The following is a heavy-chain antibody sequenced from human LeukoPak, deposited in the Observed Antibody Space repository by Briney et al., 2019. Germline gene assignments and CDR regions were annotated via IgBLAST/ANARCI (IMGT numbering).Heavy chain of an antibody. J-gene: IGHJ4*02. V-gene: IGHV3-9*01. D-gene: IGHD6-13*01. CDR1: GFTFDDYA. CDR2: ISWNSGSI. Sequence: PGGSLRLSCAASGFTFDDYAMHWVRQAPGKGLEWVSGISWNSGSIGYADSVKGRFTISRDNAKNSLYLQMNSLRAEDTALYYCAKDGSAAAGRIDYWGQGTLVTVSS. CDR3: AKDGSAAAGRIDY.